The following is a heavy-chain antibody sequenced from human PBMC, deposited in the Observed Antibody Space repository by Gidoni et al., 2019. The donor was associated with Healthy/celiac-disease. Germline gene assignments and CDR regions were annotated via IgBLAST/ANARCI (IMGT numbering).Heavy chain of an antibody. Sequence: QVQLQQWGAGLLKPSETLSLTCAVYGGSFSGYYWSWIRQPPGKGLEWIGEINHSGSTNYNPSLKSRVTISVDTSKNQFSLKLSSVTAADTAVYYCARVSSMVRGVTRDYWGQGTLVTVSS. CDR1: GGSFSGYY. D-gene: IGHD3-10*01. V-gene: IGHV4-34*01. CDR3: ARVSSMVRGVTRDY. J-gene: IGHJ4*02. CDR2: INHSGST.